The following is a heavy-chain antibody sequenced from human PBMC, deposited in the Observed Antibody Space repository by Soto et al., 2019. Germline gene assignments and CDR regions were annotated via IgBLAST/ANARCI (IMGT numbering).Heavy chain of an antibody. CDR3: AIVPVS. J-gene: IGHJ4*02. V-gene: IGHV4-30-2*01. Sequence: TLSLTCAVSCGSTSSCGYSWSWIRQPPGKGLEWIGYMYHSGSTYCNPSLKSRVTISIDRSKNQFSLKLSSVTAADTAVYSSAIVPVSRGEGILVTVSS. CDR1: CGSTSSCGYS. CDR2: MYHSGST.